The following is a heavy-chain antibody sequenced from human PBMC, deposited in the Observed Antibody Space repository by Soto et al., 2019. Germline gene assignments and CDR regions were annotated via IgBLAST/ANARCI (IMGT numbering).Heavy chain of an antibody. CDR2: ISAYNGNT. CDR1: GYTFTSYG. Sequence: QVQLVQSGAEVKKPGASVKVSCKASGYTFTSYGISWVRQAPGQGLARMGGISAYNGNTNYAQKRRSRLTRTTDPSTGAAYMTLRSLRSDDPAVYYCARDAPETRYCSGGSCSGFAYWGQGTLVPVSS. J-gene: IGHJ4*01. V-gene: IGHV1-18*01. D-gene: IGHD2-15*01. CDR3: ARDAPETRYCSGGSCSGFAY.